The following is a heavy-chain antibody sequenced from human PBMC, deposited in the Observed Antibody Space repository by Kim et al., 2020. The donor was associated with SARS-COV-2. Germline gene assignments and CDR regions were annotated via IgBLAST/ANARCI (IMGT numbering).Heavy chain of an antibody. CDR1: GYTFTSYY. Sequence: ASVKVSCKESGYTFTSYYMYWVRQAPGQGLEWMGIINPSGGSTSYAQKFQGRVTRTRDKSTSTDYMELSSLRCEDTTVYYCARERRAEAGDYYHYGMDVWGHETTFTVSS. J-gene: IGHJ6*02. V-gene: IGHV1-46*01. D-gene: IGHD6-13*01. CDR2: INPSGGST. CDR3: ARERRAEAGDYYHYGMDV.